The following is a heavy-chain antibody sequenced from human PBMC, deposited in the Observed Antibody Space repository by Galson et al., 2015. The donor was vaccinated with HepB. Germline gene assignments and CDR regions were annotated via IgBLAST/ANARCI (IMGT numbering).Heavy chain of an antibody. CDR1: GYTFTGYY. D-gene: IGHD3-22*01. J-gene: IGHJ3*02. CDR3: ARRVVYYDSSGPVGDPFDI. V-gene: IGHV1-2*04. Sequence: VSCKASGYTFTGYYMHWVRQAPGQGLEWMGWINPNSGGTNYAQKFQGWVTMTRDTSISTAYMELSRLRSDDTAVYYCARRVVYYDSSGPVGDPFDIWGQGTMVTVSS. CDR2: INPNSGGT.